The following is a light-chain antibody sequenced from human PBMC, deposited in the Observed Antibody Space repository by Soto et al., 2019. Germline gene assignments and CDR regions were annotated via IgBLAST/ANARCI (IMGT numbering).Light chain of an antibody. V-gene: IGLV1-44*01. J-gene: IGLJ3*02. Sequence: QSVLTQPPSASGTPGQRVTISCSGSSSNIGRNGLNWYQQLPGTAPKLLIYNYDQRPSGVPDRYSGSKSGTSASLAISGLQSGDEAHYDCPTWDYGLHSVVFGGGTQLTVL. CDR2: NYD. CDR1: SSNIGRNG. CDR3: PTWDYGLHSVV.